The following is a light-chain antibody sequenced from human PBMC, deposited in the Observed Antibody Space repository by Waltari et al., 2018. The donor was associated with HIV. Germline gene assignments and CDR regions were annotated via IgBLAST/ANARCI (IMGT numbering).Light chain of an antibody. CDR1: SSDVGGYKY. CDR3: SSYAGGNNLV. CDR2: EVS. V-gene: IGLV2-8*01. Sequence: QSALSQPPSASGSPGQSVTISCTGTSSDVGGYKYVSWYQQHPGKAPNLMIYEVSKRPSGVPDRFSGSKSGNTASLTVSGLQAEDEADYYCSSYAGGNNLVFGGGTKLTVL. J-gene: IGLJ2*01.